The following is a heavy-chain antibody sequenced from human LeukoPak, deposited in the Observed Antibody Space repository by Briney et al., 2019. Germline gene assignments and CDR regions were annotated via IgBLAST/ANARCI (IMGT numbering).Heavy chain of an antibody. Sequence: GGSLRLSCAVSGFTFDDYAMHWVRQAPGKWLEWVSGINWNGGSTGYADSVKGQFTISRDNAKNSLYLQMNSLRAEDTAFYYCARVGHCDSTSCYDYYIDVWGKGTTVTVSS. CDR2: INWNGGST. J-gene: IGHJ6*03. CDR3: ARVGHCDSTSCYDYYIDV. V-gene: IGHV3-20*04. CDR1: GFTFDDYA. D-gene: IGHD2-2*01.